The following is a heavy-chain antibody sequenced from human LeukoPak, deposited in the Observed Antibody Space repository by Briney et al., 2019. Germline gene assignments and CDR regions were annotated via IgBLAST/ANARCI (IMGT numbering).Heavy chain of an antibody. Sequence: GGSLRLSCAASGFTFSTYWMNWFRQTPGTGLEWVAKIKADGGEKDHVASVKGRFTTSRDNAKNSLYLQMNSLRVEDTAVYYCARGGAARPDFWGQGTLVTVSS. CDR3: ARGGAARPDF. CDR1: GFTFSTYW. V-gene: IGHV3-7*01. J-gene: IGHJ4*02. CDR2: IKADGGEK. D-gene: IGHD6-6*01.